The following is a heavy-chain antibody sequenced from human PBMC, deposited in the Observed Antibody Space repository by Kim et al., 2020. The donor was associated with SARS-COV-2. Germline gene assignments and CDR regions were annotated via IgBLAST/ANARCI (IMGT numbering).Heavy chain of an antibody. D-gene: IGHD6-19*01. J-gene: IGHJ4*02. CDR3: AKDIGEAVAPAY. V-gene: IGHV3-23*01. Sequence: YYADSVKGPFTIARDNSKNTLYLQMNSLRAEDTAVYYCAKDIGEAVAPAYWGQGTLVTVSS.